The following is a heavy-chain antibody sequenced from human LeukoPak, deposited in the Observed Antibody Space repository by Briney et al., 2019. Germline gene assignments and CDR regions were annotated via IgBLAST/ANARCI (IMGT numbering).Heavy chain of an antibody. V-gene: IGHV5-51*01. Sequence: GESLKISCKGSGYSFTSYWIGWVRQMPGKGLEWMGIIYPGDSDTRYSPSFQGQVTMSADKSVNTAYLQWSSLKASDTAVYYCARVPGIAAADYYFDYWGQGTLVTVSS. D-gene: IGHD6-13*01. CDR2: IYPGDSDT. CDR3: ARVPGIAAADYYFDY. J-gene: IGHJ4*02. CDR1: GYSFTSYW.